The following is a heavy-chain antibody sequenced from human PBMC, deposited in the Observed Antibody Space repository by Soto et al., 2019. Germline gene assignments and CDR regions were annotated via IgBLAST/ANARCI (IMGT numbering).Heavy chain of an antibody. Sequence: PGESLKISCKGSGYSFAGYWTTWVRQKPGKGLEWMGRIDPSDSQTYYSPSFRGHVTISVTKSITTVFLQWRSLRASDTAMYYCARQIYDSDTGPNFQYYFDSWGQGTPVTVSS. CDR2: IDPSDSQT. V-gene: IGHV5-10-1*01. CDR3: ARQIYDSDTGPNFQYYFDS. J-gene: IGHJ4*02. CDR1: GYSFAGYW. D-gene: IGHD3-22*01.